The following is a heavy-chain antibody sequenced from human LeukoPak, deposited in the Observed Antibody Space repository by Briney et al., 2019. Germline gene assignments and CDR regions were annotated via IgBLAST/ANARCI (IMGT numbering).Heavy chain of an antibody. V-gene: IGHV3-64*01. D-gene: IGHD3-22*01. Sequence: GWSLRLSCAASGFTFSNYAMHWVRQAPGKGLEYVSAISSNGGSTYYANSVKGRFTISRDNSKNTLYLQMGSLRAEDMAVYYCARADHSSGYYYDYWGQGTLVTVSS. CDR2: ISSNGGST. J-gene: IGHJ4*02. CDR1: GFTFSNYA. CDR3: ARADHSSGYYYDY.